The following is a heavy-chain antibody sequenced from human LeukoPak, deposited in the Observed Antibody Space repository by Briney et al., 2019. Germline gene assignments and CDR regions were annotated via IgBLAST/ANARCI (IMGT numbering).Heavy chain of an antibody. CDR2: FYTSGST. V-gene: IGHV4-61*02. D-gene: IGHD2-15*01. Sequence: SETLSLTCTVSGGSISSVIDYWSWVRQPAGKGLEWIGRFYTSGSTNYNPSLKSRVTISVDTSKNQFSLKLSSVTAADTAAYYCARDPGGYCSGGSCYLYNWFDPWGQGTLVTVSS. CDR1: GGSISSVIDY. CDR3: ARDPGGYCSGGSCYLYNWFDP. J-gene: IGHJ5*02.